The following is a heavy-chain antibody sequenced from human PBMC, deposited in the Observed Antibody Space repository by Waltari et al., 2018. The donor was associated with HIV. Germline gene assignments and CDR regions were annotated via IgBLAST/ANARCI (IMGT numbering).Heavy chain of an antibody. Sequence: QVQLQESGPGLVKPSETLSLTCTVSGGSISRYYWSWIRQPPGKGLEWSGYIYYSGRTNYKPSRKSRVTISVDTSKNQFSLKLSSVTAADTAVYYCARDGEGQDSFDYWGQGTLVTVSS. J-gene: IGHJ4*02. CDR2: IYYSGRT. D-gene: IGHD7-27*01. CDR3: ARDGEGQDSFDY. CDR1: GGSISRYY. V-gene: IGHV4-59*01.